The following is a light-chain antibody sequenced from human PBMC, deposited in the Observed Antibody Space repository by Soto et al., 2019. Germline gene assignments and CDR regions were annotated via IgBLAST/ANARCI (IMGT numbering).Light chain of an antibody. CDR3: QQYGSAPWT. CDR2: ASS. V-gene: IGKV3-20*01. Sequence: EIVLTQSPGTLPLSPGERAILSCMASLSFASHYLAWYQQKPGHAPGLLIYASSGRATGIPDRFSGSGSGTDFTLTISRLEPEDFAVYYCQQYGSAPWTFGQGTKVEIK. CDR1: LSFASHY. J-gene: IGKJ1*01.